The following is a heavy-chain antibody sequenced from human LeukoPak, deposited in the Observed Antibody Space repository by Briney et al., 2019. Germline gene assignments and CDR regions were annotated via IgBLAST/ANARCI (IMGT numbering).Heavy chain of an antibody. CDR2: ISYDESNK. CDR3: AKEYGARRFPSLRVEF. D-gene: IGHD4-17*01. Sequence: GGSLRLSCAASGFTFVNYGMHWVRQAPGKGLEWVALISYDESNKYYADSVKGRFTISRDNSRNILYLQMNTLRAEDTAIYYCAKEYGARRFPSLRVEFWGHGTLVTVSS. V-gene: IGHV3-30*18. CDR1: GFTFVNYG. J-gene: IGHJ4*01.